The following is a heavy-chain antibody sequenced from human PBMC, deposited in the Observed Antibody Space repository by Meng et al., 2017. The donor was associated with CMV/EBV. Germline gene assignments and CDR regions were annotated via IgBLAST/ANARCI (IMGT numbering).Heavy chain of an antibody. CDR1: GFTFSDYY. Sequence: AASGFTFSDYYMSWVRQAPGKGLEWVSYISSSGSTIYYADSVKGRFTISRDNAKNSLYLQMNSLRAEDTAVYYCARGDFDGYSEFFDPWGQGTLVTVSS. V-gene: IGHV3-11*01. J-gene: IGHJ5*02. D-gene: IGHD5-12*01. CDR3: ARGDFDGYSEFFDP. CDR2: ISSSGSTI.